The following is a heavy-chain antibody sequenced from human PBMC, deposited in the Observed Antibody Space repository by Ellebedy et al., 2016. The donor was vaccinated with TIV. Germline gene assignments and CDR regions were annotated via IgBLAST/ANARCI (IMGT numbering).Heavy chain of an antibody. J-gene: IGHJ2*01. CDR1: GFTFSSYS. CDR2: ITSSSSTI. D-gene: IGHD5-12*01. Sequence: PGGSLRLSCAASGFTFSSYSMNWVRQAPGKGLEWVSYITSSSSTIYYADSVRGRFTISRDNAKNSLYWQMNSLRAEDKAVYYCARESLRSYFDIWGRGTLVTVSS. CDR3: ARESLRSYFDI. V-gene: IGHV3-48*01.